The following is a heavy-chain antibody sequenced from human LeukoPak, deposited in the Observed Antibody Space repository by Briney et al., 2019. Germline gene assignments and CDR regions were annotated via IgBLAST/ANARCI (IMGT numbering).Heavy chain of an antibody. CDR2: ISSSSSYI. Sequence: PGGSLRLSCAASGFTFSSYSMNWVRQAPGKGLEWVSFISSSSSYIYYADSVKGRFTISRDNAKNSLYLQMNSLRAEDTAVYYCARDPLTFGGVIANPNFDYWGQGTLVTVSS. J-gene: IGHJ4*02. CDR1: GFTFSSYS. CDR3: ARDPLTFGGVIANPNFDY. D-gene: IGHD3-16*02. V-gene: IGHV3-21*01.